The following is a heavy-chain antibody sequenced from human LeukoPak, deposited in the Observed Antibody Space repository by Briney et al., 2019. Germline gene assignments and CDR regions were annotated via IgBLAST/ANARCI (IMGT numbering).Heavy chain of an antibody. D-gene: IGHD2-15*01. Sequence: APVKVSCKASGYTFTSYDINWVRQATGQGLEWMGWMNPNSGNTGYAQKFQGRVAMTRNTSISTAYMELSSLRSEDTAVYYCARASRRLLLSYYYGMDVWGQGTTVTVSS. CDR1: GYTFTSYD. J-gene: IGHJ6*02. CDR3: ARASRRLLLSYYYGMDV. CDR2: MNPNSGNT. V-gene: IGHV1-8*01.